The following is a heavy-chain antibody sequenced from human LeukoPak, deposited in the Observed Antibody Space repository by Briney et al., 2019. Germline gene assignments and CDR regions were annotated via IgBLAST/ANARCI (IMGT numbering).Heavy chain of an antibody. CDR1: GYTFTSYD. D-gene: IGHD3-22*01. J-gene: IGHJ4*02. CDR3: ARGALHYYDNSVGGDY. CDR2: MNPNSGNT. Sequence: GASVKVSCKASGYTFTSYDINWVRQATGQGLEWMGWMNPNSGNTGYAQKFQGRVTITRNTSISTAYMELSSLRSEDTAVYYCARGALHYYDNSVGGDYWGQGTLVTVSS. V-gene: IGHV1-8*03.